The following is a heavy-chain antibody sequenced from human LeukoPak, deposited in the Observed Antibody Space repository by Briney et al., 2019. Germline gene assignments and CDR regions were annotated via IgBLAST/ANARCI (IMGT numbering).Heavy chain of an antibody. CDR1: GGSISSSNW. D-gene: IGHD3-3*01. CDR2: IYHSGST. Sequence: SGTLSLTCAVSGGSISSSNWWSWVRQPPGKGLEWIGEIYHSGSTNYNPSLKSRVTISVDKSKNQFSLKLSSVTAADTAVYYCARERHDSWSYYFDYWGQGTLVTVSS. J-gene: IGHJ4*02. CDR3: ARERHDSWSYYFDY. V-gene: IGHV4-4*02.